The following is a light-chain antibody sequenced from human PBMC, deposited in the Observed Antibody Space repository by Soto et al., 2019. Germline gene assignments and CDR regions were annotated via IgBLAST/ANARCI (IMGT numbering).Light chain of an antibody. CDR3: QQTPTFPLT. Sequence: DIQMTQSPSSVSASVGDRVTITCRASQGITSWLAWYQQKPGKAPKLLIYRASNLQSGVPSRFSGSGSGTDFTLTISGLQPADFATYYCQQTPTFPLTFGGGTKVEIK. CDR1: QGITSW. CDR2: RAS. J-gene: IGKJ4*02. V-gene: IGKV1-12*01.